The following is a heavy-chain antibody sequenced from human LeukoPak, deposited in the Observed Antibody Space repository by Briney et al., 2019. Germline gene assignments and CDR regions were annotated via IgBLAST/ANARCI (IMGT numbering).Heavy chain of an antibody. CDR1: GFTVSTNY. V-gene: IGHV3-66*01. CDR2: FYSGGTT. D-gene: IGHD3-22*01. Sequence: GGSLRLSCAASGFTVSTNYMSWVRQAPGKGLEWVSIFYSGGTTYYTDSVKGRFTVSRDNSKNMVFLQMNSLRDEDTAVYYCGVYYDSSGYYRYDAFDIWGQGTMVTVSS. J-gene: IGHJ3*02. CDR3: GVYYDSSGYYRYDAFDI.